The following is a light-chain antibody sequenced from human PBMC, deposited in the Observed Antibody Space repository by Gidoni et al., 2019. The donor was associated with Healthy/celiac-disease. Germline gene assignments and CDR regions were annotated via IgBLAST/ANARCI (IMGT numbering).Light chain of an antibody. CDR3: QQYNNWPLT. V-gene: IGKV3-15*01. CDR1: QSVSSN. Sequence: VTLSCRASQSVSSNLAWYQQKPGQAPRLLIYGASTRATGIPARFSGSGSGTEFTLTISSLQSEDFAVYYCQQYNNWPLTFGGGTKVEIK. J-gene: IGKJ4*01. CDR2: GAS.